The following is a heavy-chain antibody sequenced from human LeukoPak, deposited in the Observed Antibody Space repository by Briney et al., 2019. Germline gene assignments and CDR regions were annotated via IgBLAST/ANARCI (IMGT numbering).Heavy chain of an antibody. J-gene: IGHJ4*02. V-gene: IGHV4-59*08. CDR1: GGSINNYY. CDR3: ARHSGAYSGGYFDY. Sequence: SGTLSLTCTVSGGSINNYYWSWIRQPPGKGLEWIGYIFYSGSTNYNPSLKSRVTISVDTSKNRFSLRLSSVTAADAAVYSCARHSGAYSGGYFDYWGQGTLVTVSS. CDR2: IFYSGST. D-gene: IGHD1-26*01.